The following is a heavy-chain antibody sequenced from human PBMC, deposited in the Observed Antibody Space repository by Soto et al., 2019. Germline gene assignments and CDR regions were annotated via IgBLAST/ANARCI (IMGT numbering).Heavy chain of an antibody. CDR2: IYWNEDK. J-gene: IGHJ6*02. V-gene: IGHV2-5*01. CDR1: SFSLTTGGVA. Sequence: PPLGNPTQHLTLDCSFSSFSLTTGGVAVGWIRQPPGKALEWLALIYWNEDKRYSPSLKNRLTVTKDTSKNQVVLTLTNMDPVFSATYYCAHKLRSLAARDVWGHGT. CDR3: AHKLRSLAARDV. D-gene: IGHD3-3*01.